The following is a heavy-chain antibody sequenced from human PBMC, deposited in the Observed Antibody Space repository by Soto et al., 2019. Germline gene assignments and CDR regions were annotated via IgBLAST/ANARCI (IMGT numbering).Heavy chain of an antibody. V-gene: IGHV3-11*01. CDR1: GFTFSDYY. Sequence: PGGSLRLSCAASGFTFSDYYMSWIRQAPGKGLEWVSYISTSGSTINYADSVKGRFTISRDNAKNSLYLQMNSLRAEDTALYYCVRVRLGYSRPLEYWGQGTLVTVSS. J-gene: IGHJ4*02. D-gene: IGHD6-13*01. CDR2: ISTSGSTI. CDR3: VRVRLGYSRPLEY.